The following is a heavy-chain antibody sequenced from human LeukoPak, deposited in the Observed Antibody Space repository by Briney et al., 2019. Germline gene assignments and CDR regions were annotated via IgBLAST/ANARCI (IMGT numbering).Heavy chain of an antibody. V-gene: IGHV3-23*01. D-gene: IGHD6-13*01. CDR3: AKDSRYSSSWYYAFDI. J-gene: IGHJ3*02. CDR1: GFTFSSYG. Sequence: GGSLRLSCAASGFTFSSYGMSWVRQAPGKGLEWVSAISGSGGSTYYADSVKGRFTISRDNSKNTLYLQMSSLRAEDTAVYYCAKDSRYSSSWYYAFDIWGQGTMVTVSS. CDR2: ISGSGGST.